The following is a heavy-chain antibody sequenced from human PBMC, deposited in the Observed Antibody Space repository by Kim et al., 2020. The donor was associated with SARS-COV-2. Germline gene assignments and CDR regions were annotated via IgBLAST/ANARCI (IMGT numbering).Heavy chain of an antibody. V-gene: IGHV4-61*02. CDR2: IYTSGSA. D-gene: IGHD6-13*01. CDR3: ARENGIAAAGTREPAGY. J-gene: IGHJ4*02. Sequence: SETLSLTCTVSGGSISSGNYYWTWIRQPAGKGLEWIGRIYTSGSANYNPSLKSRVTISVDTSKNQFSLKLSSVTAADTAVYYCARENGIAAAGTREPAGYWGQGTLVTVSS. CDR1: GGSISSGNYY.